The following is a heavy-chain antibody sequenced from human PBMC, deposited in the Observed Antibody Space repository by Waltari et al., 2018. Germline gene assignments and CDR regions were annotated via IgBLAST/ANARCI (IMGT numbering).Heavy chain of an antibody. CDR2: VYYDGST. CDR1: GGSISNSVYY. V-gene: IGHV4-39*07. Sequence: QLQLQESGPELGKPSETLSLPCTVSGGSISNSVYYCGWIRQAPRKGLEWIGSVYYDGSTYNNPSLKSRVTISIDTSRNQFSLRLNSVTAADTAFYYCARDIPDYSDTSGFSYYFNHWGQGILVTVSS. D-gene: IGHD3-22*01. CDR3: ARDIPDYSDTSGFSYYFNH. J-gene: IGHJ4*02.